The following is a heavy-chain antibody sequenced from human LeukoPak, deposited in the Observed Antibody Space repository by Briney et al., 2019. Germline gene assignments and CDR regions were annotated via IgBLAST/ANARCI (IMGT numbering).Heavy chain of an antibody. V-gene: IGHV3-23*01. Sequence: GGSLRLSCAASGFTFSSYAMSWVRQAPGKGLERVSAISGSGGSTYYADSVKGRFTISRDNSKNTLYLQMNSLRAEDTAVYYCAKVPDYYDSSGYCHFDYWGQGTLVTVSS. CDR3: AKVPDYYDSSGYCHFDY. J-gene: IGHJ4*02. D-gene: IGHD3-22*01. CDR2: ISGSGGST. CDR1: GFTFSSYA.